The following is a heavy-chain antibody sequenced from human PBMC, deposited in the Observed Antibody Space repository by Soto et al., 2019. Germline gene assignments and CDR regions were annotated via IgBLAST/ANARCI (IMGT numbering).Heavy chain of an antibody. V-gene: IGHV4-31*03. CDR3: ARGRRDYDFWSGPSDY. D-gene: IGHD3-3*01. CDR2: IYYSGST. Sequence: SETLSLTCTVSGGSISSGGYYWSWIRQHPGKGLECIGYIYYSGSTYYNPSLKSRVTISVDTSKNQFSLKLSSVTAADTAVYYCARGRRDYDFWSGPSDYWGKGTLGTVSS. CDR1: GGSISSGGYY. J-gene: IGHJ4*02.